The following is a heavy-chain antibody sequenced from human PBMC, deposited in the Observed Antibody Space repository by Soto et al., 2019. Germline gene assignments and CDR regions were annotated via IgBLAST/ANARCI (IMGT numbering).Heavy chain of an antibody. D-gene: IGHD1-26*01. J-gene: IGHJ4*02. CDR3: AREDMSGTYYFDY. V-gene: IGHV4-61*01. CDR1: GAPVSSETHF. Sequence: SETLSLTCTVSGAPVSSETHFWTWIRQPPGKGLEWIGYMYYSGITNSNPALKSRVTLSVDRSRNQFSLSLNSVTAADAAVYYCAREDMSGTYYFDYWGPGIQVTVSS. CDR2: MYYSGIT.